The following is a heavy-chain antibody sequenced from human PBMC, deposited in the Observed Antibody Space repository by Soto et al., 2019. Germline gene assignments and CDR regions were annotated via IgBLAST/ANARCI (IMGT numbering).Heavy chain of an antibody. D-gene: IGHD3-10*01. CDR1: GGTFSSYT. V-gene: IGHV1-69*02. J-gene: IGHJ6*03. CDR3: ARGYGSESDYYYYYMDV. Sequence: GASVKVSCKASGGTFSSYTISWVRQAPGQGLEWMGRIIPILGIANYAQKFQGRVTITADKSTSTAYMELSSLRSEDTAVYYCARGYGSESDYYYYYMDVWGKGTTVTVS. CDR2: IIPILGIA.